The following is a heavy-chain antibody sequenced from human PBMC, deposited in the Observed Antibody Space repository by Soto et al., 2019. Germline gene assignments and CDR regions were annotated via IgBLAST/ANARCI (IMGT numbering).Heavy chain of an antibody. D-gene: IGHD6-13*01. J-gene: IGHJ4*02. V-gene: IGHV4-59*01. CDR2: IYYSGST. CDR3: ARGDSSSWWFDY. CDR1: GGSISSYY. Sequence: SETLALTSTVSGGSISSYYWSWIRQPPGKGLEWIGYIYYSGSTNYNPSLKSRVTISVDTSKNQFSLKLSSVTAADTAVYYCARGDSSSWWFDYWGQGTPVTVSS.